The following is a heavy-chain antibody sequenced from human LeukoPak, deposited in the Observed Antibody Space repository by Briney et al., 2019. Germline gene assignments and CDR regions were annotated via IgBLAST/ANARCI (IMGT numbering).Heavy chain of an antibody. V-gene: IGHV4-4*07. J-gene: IGHJ5*02. CDR2: IYTSGST. Sequence: SETLSLTCTVSSFSLSTYYWNWIRQPAGKGLEWVGRIYTSGSTNYNPSLQSRVTMSVDASKNQFSLKLSSVTAADTAVYYCARCSGNGYDYSWFDRWGQRTLVTVSS. CDR3: ARCSGNGYDYSWFDR. CDR1: SFSLSTYY. D-gene: IGHD5-12*01.